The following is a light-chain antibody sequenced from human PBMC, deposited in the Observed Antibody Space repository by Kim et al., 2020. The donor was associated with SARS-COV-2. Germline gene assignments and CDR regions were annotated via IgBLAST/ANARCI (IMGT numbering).Light chain of an antibody. V-gene: IGKV1-5*03. CDR1: QSISTW. Sequence: SASAGDRVTITCRASQSISTWLAWYQQKPGTAPKLLIYKSSTLQSGVPARFSGSGSGTDFTLTITSLQPDDFATYYHQQYNSHSGTFGQGTKLEIK. CDR3: QQYNSHSGT. J-gene: IGKJ2*01. CDR2: KSS.